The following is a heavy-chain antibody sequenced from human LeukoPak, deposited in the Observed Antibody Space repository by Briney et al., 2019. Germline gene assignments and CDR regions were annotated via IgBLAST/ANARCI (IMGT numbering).Heavy chain of an antibody. J-gene: IGHJ4*02. V-gene: IGHV3-49*03. CDR3: TRAARGYDIFGLGYFDY. CDR2: IRSKAYGGTT. Sequence: GGSLRLSCTASGFTFGDYAMSWFRQAPGKGLEWVGFIRSKAYGGTTEYAASVKGRFTISRDDSKSIAYHQMNSLKTEDTAVYCCTRAARGYDIFGLGYFDYWGQGTLVTVSS. CDR1: GFTFGDYA. D-gene: IGHD3-9*01.